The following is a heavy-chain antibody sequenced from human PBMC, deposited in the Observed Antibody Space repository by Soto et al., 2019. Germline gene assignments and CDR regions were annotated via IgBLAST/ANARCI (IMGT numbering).Heavy chain of an antibody. CDR2: VSIGGST. V-gene: IGHV3-23*01. Sequence: GGSLRLSCAASGFTFSSYAMGWVRQGPGKGLEWVAAVSIGGSTHYADSVRGRFTIPRDNSKNTLSLQMSSLTAEDTAVYFCAKRRGAGGHFDYWGQGALVTVSS. CDR1: GFTFSSYA. CDR3: AKRRGAGGHFDY. D-gene: IGHD2-15*01. J-gene: IGHJ4*02.